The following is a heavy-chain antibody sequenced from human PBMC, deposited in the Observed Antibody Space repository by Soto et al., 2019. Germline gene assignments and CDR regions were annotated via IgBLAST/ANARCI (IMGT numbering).Heavy chain of an antibody. V-gene: IGHV3-30-3*01. D-gene: IGHD3-16*01. CDR2: ISYDGSNK. CDR1: GFTFSSYA. J-gene: IGHJ2*01. CDR3: ARPLWRDDYNWGYFDF. Sequence: QVQLVESGGGVVQPGRSLRLSCAASGFTFSSYAMHWVRQAPGKGLEWVAVISYDGSNKYYADSVKGRFTISRDNSKNTLYLQMNSLRLEDTAVYYCARPLWRDDYNWGYFDFWGRGTLVTVSS.